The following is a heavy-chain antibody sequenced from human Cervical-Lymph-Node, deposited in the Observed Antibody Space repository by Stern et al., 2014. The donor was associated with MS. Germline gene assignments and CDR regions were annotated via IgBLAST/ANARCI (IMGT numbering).Heavy chain of an antibody. CDR3: ARVYRSVDTDYYYGMDV. CDR2: INPSGGST. CDR1: GYTFPSYY. Sequence: VQLVESGAEVKKPGASVKVSCKASGYTFPSYYMHWVRQAPGQGLEWMGIINPSGGSTSYAQKFQGRVTMIRDTSTSTVYMELSSLRSEDTAVYYCARVYRSVDTDYYYGMDVWGQGTTVTVSS. V-gene: IGHV1-46*01. D-gene: IGHD5-18*01. J-gene: IGHJ6*02.